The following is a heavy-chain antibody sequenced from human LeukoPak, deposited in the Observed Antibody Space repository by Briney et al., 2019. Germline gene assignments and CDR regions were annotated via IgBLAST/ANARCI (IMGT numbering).Heavy chain of an antibody. Sequence: GGSLRLSCAASGFTFSSYAMSWVRQAPGKGLEWVSAISGSGGSTYYADSVKGRFTISRDNSRDTLYLQMNSLRAEDTAVYYCAKTPQYSSGWYYFDYWGQGTLVTVSS. J-gene: IGHJ4*02. CDR2: ISGSGGST. CDR3: AKTPQYSSGWYYFDY. CDR1: GFTFSSYA. D-gene: IGHD6-19*01. V-gene: IGHV3-23*01.